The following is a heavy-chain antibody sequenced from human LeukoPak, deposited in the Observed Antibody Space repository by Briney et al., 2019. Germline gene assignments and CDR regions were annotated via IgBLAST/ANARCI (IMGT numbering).Heavy chain of an antibody. V-gene: IGHV1-2*04. J-gene: IGHJ4*02. D-gene: IGHD3-10*01. CDR2: INPNSGGT. Sequence: ASVKVSCKASGYTFTGYYMHWVRQAPGQGLEWMGWINPNSGGTNYAQKFQGWVTMTRDTSISTAYMELSRLRSDDTAVYYCARVLLWFGELSPGPFDYWGQGTLVTVSS. CDR3: ARVLLWFGELSPGPFDY. CDR1: GYTFTGYY.